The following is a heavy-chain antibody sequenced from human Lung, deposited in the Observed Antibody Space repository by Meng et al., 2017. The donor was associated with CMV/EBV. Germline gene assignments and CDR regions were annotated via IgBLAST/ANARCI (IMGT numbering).Heavy chain of an antibody. Sequence: QVQSRGSGPGLVKPSGTLSLTCGVSGVSISSNIRWTWVRQPPGKGLEWIGDIDDSGSTNYNPSLNSRISISLDKSKNHFSLKVNSVTAADTAVYYCARGKQDAWELLAYWGQGALVTVSS. J-gene: IGHJ4*02. CDR3: ARGKQDAWELLAY. CDR1: GVSISSNIR. CDR2: IDDSGST. V-gene: IGHV4-4*02. D-gene: IGHD1-26*01.